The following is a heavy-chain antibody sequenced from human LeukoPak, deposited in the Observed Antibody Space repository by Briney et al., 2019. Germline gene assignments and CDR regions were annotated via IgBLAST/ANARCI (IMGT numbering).Heavy chain of an antibody. V-gene: IGHV4-31*03. J-gene: IGHJ6*02. CDR1: GDSISSGAYY. CDR3: ARDRGDGMDV. CDR2: IFHSGST. Sequence: SETLSPTCTVSGDSISSGAYYWSWIRQHPGKGLEWIGYIFHSGSTFYNPSLNSRVFISVDTSKNQFSLKLISVTAADTAVYFCARDRGDGMDVWGQGTTVTVSS.